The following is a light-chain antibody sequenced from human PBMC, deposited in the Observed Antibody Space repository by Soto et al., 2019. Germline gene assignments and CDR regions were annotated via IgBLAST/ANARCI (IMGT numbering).Light chain of an antibody. V-gene: IGKV3-20*01. CDR3: QQYGSSVFS. J-gene: IGKJ3*01. Sequence: EIVLTQSPGTLSLSPGERATLSCRASQSVSSSFLAWYQQKPGQAPRLLIYAASRRATGIPDRFSGSGSGTDSTLTISRLEPEDFAVYYCQQYGSSVFSFGPGTKVDIK. CDR2: AAS. CDR1: QSVSSSF.